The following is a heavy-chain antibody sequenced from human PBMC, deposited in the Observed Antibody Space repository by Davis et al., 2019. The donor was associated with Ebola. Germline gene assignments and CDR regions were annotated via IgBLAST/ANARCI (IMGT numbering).Heavy chain of an antibody. CDR3: ARGLQNNYYYYATDV. CDR2: IHYSGST. CDR1: SGSISSYY. J-gene: IGHJ6*02. V-gene: IGHV4-59*08. D-gene: IGHD4-11*01. Sequence: MPSETLSLTCTVSSGSISSYYWSWIRQPPGKGLECIGYIHYSGSTNYNPSLKSRATISVDTSKNQFSLKLRSVTAADTAVYYCARGLQNNYYYYATDVWGQGTTVTVSS.